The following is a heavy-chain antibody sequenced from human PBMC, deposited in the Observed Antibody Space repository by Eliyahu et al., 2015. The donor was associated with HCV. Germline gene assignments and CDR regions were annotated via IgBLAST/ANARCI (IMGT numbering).Heavy chain of an antibody. CDR2: ISSGQSLSDGSHTV. CDR1: KIGFQSLD. CDR3: ANLNYDSGP. V-gene: IGHV3-23*05. Sequence: EMQLLQSGGGSVQPEGSLRLSCEASKIGFQSLDMXWVRQAPGKGLEWVGTISSGQSLSDGSHTVAFADPVRGRFSISRDNGKKTLYLQMNNLRPEDTAVYYCANLNYDSGPWGQGSLVTVTS. J-gene: IGHJ5*02. D-gene: IGHD3-22*01.